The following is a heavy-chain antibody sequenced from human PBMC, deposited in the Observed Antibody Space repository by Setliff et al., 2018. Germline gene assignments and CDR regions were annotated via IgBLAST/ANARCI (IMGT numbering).Heavy chain of an antibody. D-gene: IGHD3-10*01. V-gene: IGHV4-38-2*02. CDR2: IYHSGST. J-gene: IGHJ4*02. CDR3: ARDSPGKSRKYYFDY. Sequence: SETLSLTCTVSGYSISSGYYWGWIRQPPGKGLEWIGSIYHSGSTYYNPSLKSRVTISVDTSKNQFSLKLSSVTAAATAVYYCARDSPGKSRKYYFDYWGQGTLVTVSS. CDR1: GYSISSGYY.